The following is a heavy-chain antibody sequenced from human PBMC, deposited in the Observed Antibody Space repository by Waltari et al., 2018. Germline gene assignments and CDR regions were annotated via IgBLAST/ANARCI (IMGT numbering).Heavy chain of an antibody. V-gene: IGHV3-53*01. CDR1: GFSVSNSY. Sequence: EVQLVESGGGLIQPGGSLSVSCAAAGFSVSNSYVSWCRQAPGKGLEWISFIYGVDSTLYVDSVKGRFTVSRDNSKNTVHLQMNSVRVDDTAVYYCATFSNWVHDTFDIWGQGTLVSVSS. D-gene: IGHD3-16*01. J-gene: IGHJ3*02. CDR3: ATFSNWVHDTFDI. CDR2: IYGVDST.